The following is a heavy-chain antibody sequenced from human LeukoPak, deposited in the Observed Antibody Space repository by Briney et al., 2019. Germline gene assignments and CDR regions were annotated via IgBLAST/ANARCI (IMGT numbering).Heavy chain of an antibody. CDR3: AREGGRDGDYGY. J-gene: IGHJ4*02. D-gene: IGHD4-17*01. CDR1: GYSFTSYG. Sequence: ASVKVSCKASGYSFTSYGITRVRQAPGQGLEWMGWISAYNVNTDYAQKVQDRVTMTTDTSTSTAYMELRSLTSDDTDVYYCAREGGRDGDYGYWGQGTLVTVSS. V-gene: IGHV1-18*01. CDR2: ISAYNVNT.